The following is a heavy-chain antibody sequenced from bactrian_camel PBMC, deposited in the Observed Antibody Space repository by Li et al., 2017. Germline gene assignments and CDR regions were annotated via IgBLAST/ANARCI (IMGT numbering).Heavy chain of an antibody. D-gene: IGHD6*01. V-gene: IGHV3S26*01. CDR3: AAGPRLYGGSWSFPRWYKY. Sequence: HVQLVESGGGSMQAGGSLRLSCVASEYTYSSYCVVWFRQAPGKEREGVAAMRSDDRGRTTYADSVKGRFTISKDNAENTLYLQMSGLKPEDTGMYYCAAGPRLYGGSWSFPRWYKYWSQGTQVTVS. CDR1: EYTYSSYC. CDR2: MRSDDRGRT. J-gene: IGHJ4*01.